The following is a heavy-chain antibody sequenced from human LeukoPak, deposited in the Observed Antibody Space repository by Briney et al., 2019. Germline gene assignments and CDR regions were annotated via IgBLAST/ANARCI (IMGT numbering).Heavy chain of an antibody. CDR2: VYYTGTT. D-gene: IGHD2-21*02. CDR3: SSLVSGETPILPPYYYYMDV. V-gene: IGHV4-39*01. Sequence: SETLSLTCSVSGASIRRSNDYWGWVRQPPGKGLEWIGNVYYTGTTFYNPSLKSRVTISVDTSKNQFSLKVRSVTAADPANYYFSSLVSGETPILPPYYYYMDVWGKGTTVTVSS. CDR1: GASIRRSNDY. J-gene: IGHJ6*03.